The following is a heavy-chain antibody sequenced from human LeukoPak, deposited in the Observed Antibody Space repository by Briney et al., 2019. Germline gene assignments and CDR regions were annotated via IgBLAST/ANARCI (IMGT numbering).Heavy chain of an antibody. J-gene: IGHJ4*02. CDR3: ASSQYYDFWSGYYDPFDY. D-gene: IGHD3-3*01. V-gene: IGHV1-69*13. Sequence: SVKVSCKASGGTFISYAISWVRQAAGQGLEWMGGIIPIFGTANYAQKFQGRVTITADESTSTAYMELSSLRSEDTAVYYCASSQYYDFWSGYYDPFDYWGQGTLVTVSS. CDR1: GGTFISYA. CDR2: IIPIFGTA.